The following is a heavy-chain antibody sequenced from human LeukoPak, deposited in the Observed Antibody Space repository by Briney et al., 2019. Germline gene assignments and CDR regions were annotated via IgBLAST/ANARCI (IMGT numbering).Heavy chain of an antibody. CDR2: INQDGSEK. J-gene: IGHJ6*03. Sequence: GGSLRLSCAASGFTFSSYWMTWVRQAPGKRLEWVANINQDGSEKYYVDSVKGRFTISRDNAKNSLYLQMNSLRAEDTAVYYCARESVVPAARGPDYYMDVWGKGTTVTVSS. CDR3: ARESVVPAARGPDYYMDV. V-gene: IGHV3-7*01. D-gene: IGHD2-2*01. CDR1: GFTFSSYW.